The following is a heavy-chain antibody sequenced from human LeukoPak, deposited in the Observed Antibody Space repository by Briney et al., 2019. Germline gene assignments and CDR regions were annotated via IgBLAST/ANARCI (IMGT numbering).Heavy chain of an antibody. CDR1: GYTFTSYA. D-gene: IGHD5-12*01. CDR3: VSSSRSDLTIVATIELDY. J-gene: IGHJ4*02. V-gene: IGHV7-4-1*02. Sequence: ASVKVSCKSSGYTFTSYAMNWVRQAPGQGLEWMGWINTNTGNPTYAQGFTGRFVFSLDTSVSTAYLQISSLKAEDTAVYYCVSSSRSDLTIVATIELDYWGQGTLVTVSS. CDR2: INTNTGNP.